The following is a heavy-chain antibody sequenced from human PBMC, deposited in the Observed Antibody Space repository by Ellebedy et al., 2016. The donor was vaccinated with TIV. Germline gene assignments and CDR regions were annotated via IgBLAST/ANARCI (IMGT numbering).Heavy chain of an antibody. Sequence: SQTLSLTCVISGDSVSTDIGWNWIRQSPSRGLEWLGRTYYRSKWNNDYAVFLKSRITINPDTSKNQFSLQLNSVTPEDTAVYYCARGWFGSGMGVWGQGTTVTVSS. V-gene: IGHV6-1*01. J-gene: IGHJ6*02. CDR3: ARGWFGSGMGV. CDR2: TYYRSKWNN. D-gene: IGHD3-16*01. CDR1: GDSVSTDIG.